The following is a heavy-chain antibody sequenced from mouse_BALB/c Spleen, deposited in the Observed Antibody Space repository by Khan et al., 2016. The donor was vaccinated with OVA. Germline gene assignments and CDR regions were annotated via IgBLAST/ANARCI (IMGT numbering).Heavy chain of an antibody. J-gene: IGHJ4*01. Sequence: VQLKESGAELVRPGTSVKMSCKAAGYTFTKYWIGWIKQRPGHGLEWVGDIYPGNGNTNYNEKFKGKATLTADTSSSTAYMHLNSLTSEDSAIYYCARPYYYGSSYETMDAWGQGTSVTVSS. CDR3: ARPYYYGSSYETMDA. D-gene: IGHD1-1*01. CDR1: GYTFTKYW. CDR2: IYPGNGNT. V-gene: IGHV1-63*02.